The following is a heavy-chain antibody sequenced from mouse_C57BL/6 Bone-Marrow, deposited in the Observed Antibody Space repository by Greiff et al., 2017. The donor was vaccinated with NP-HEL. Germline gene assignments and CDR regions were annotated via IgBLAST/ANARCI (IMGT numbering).Heavy chain of an antibody. CDR1: GFSFNTYA. Sequence: EVQLVESGGGLVQPKGSLKLSCAASGFSFNTYAMNWVRQAPGKGLEWVARIRSKSNNYATYYADSVKDRFTISRDDSESMLYLQMNNWKTKETAMYYCVGQDMVTALGFDDWGQGTTLTVSS. V-gene: IGHV10-1*01. CDR2: IRSKSNNYAT. D-gene: IGHD2-2*01. J-gene: IGHJ2*01. CDR3: VGQDMVTALGFDD.